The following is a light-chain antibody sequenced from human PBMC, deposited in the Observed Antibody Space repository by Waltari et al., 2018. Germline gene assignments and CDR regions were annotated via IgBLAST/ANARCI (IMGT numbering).Light chain of an antibody. V-gene: IGLV1-44*01. J-gene: IGLJ2*01. CDR3: AAWDESLKGWV. CDR2: GND. CDR1: SSNIGTNT. Sequence: QSVLTQPPSVSGTPGQRVTISCSGSSSNIGTNTVDWYQALPGTAPKLLIHGNDQRPSGVPDRFSGSKSGTSGSLAINGLQPEDETDYYCAAWDESLKGWVFGGGTRLTVL.